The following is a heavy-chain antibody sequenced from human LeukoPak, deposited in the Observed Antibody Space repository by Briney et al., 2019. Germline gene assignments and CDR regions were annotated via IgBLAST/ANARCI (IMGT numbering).Heavy chain of an antibody. D-gene: IGHD3-10*01. J-gene: IGHJ4*02. CDR2: IYPGDSDT. CDR3: ARQPSSFYYGSGSPRRPFDY. Sequence: KDGESLRISCKGSGYSFTSYWIGWVRQMPGKGLEWMGIIYPGDSDTRYSPSFQGQVTISADKSISTAYLQWSSLRASDTAMYYCARQPSSFYYGSGSPRRPFDYWGQGTLVTVSS. CDR1: GYSFTSYW. V-gene: IGHV5-51*01.